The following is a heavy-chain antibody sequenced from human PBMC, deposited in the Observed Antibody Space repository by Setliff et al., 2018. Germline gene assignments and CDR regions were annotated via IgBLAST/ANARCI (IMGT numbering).Heavy chain of an antibody. CDR3: SRLVRFCTRTSCQRLSGDEY. D-gene: IGHD2-2*01. V-gene: IGHV1-18*01. J-gene: IGHJ4*02. CDR1: GYTFNTHG. Sequence: ASVKVSCKSYGYTFNTHGVSWVRQAPGQGLEWVGWISPYTGKTYLAPKFQDRVTLTADTSTTTAYLQLTNLRSDDTAIYFCSRLVRFCTRTSCQRLSGDEYWGQGALVTVSS. CDR2: ISPYTGKT.